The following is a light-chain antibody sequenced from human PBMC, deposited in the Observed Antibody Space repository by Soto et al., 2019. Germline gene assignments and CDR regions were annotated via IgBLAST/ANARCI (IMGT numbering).Light chain of an antibody. CDR2: DAY. CDR1: QSFRGL. V-gene: IGKV3-11*01. Sequence: EVVLTQSPVTLSLSPGGRATLSCRASQSFRGLLAWYQQKPGQAPRLLIYDAYNRATGIPPRFSGSGSGTDFTLTISSLEPEDAAVYYCQQRHMWPITLGQGTRLEIK. J-gene: IGKJ5*01. CDR3: QQRHMWPIT.